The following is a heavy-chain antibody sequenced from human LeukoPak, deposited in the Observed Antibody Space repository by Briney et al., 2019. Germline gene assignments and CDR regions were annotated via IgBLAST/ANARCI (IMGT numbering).Heavy chain of an antibody. Sequence: ASVKVSCKASGYTFTSYDINWVRQATGQGLEWMGWMNPNSGNTGYAQKFQGRVTMTRNTSISTAYMELSSLRSEDTAVYYCARAVQCSGGSCYSGLLADFGTHHPADYWGQGTLVTVSS. CDR2: MNPNSGNT. CDR3: ARAVQCSGGSCYSGLLADFGTHHPADY. V-gene: IGHV1-8*01. D-gene: IGHD2-15*01. CDR1: GYTFTSYD. J-gene: IGHJ4*02.